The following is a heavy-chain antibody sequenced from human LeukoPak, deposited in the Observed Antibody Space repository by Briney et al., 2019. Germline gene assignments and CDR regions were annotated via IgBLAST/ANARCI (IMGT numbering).Heavy chain of an antibody. CDR2: ISKDGSNT. J-gene: IGHJ4*02. D-gene: IGHD4-23*01. Sequence: GGSLRLSCVASGFTLSNHAMHWVRQAPGKGLEWVAFISKDGSNTDYADSVKGRFTISRDNAKNSLYLQMNSLRAEDTAVYYCARDYGGSSPFDYWGQGTLVTVSS. CDR1: GFTLSNHA. CDR3: ARDYGGSSPFDY. V-gene: IGHV3-30*04.